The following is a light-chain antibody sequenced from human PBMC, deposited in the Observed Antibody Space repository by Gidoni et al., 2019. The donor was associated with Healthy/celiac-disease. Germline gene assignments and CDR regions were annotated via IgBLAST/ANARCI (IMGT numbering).Light chain of an antibody. J-gene: IGKJ4*01. CDR2: GAS. Sequence: ELVLTQSPGTLSLSPGERATLSCRASQSVSSSYLAWYQQKPGQAPRLLIYGASSRATGIPDRFSGSGSGTYFTLTISRLEPEDFAVYYCQQYGSSPRLTFXGXTKVEIK. CDR1: QSVSSSY. CDR3: QQYGSSPRLT. V-gene: IGKV3-20*01.